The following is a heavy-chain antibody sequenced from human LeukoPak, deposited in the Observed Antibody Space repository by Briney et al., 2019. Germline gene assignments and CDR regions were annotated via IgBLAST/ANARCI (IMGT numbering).Heavy chain of an antibody. V-gene: IGHV3-7*01. CDR2: VNQDGNEK. CDR1: GFTFTTYW. Sequence: GGSLRLSCAAFGFTFTTYWMAWVRAAPGKGLEWVATVNQDGNEKYYVDSVKGRFAISRDNTKNSLPLQMNRLRVEDTAVYYCARGQQLVLWFDPWGQGTLVTVSS. J-gene: IGHJ5*02. D-gene: IGHD6-13*01. CDR3: ARGQQLVLWFDP.